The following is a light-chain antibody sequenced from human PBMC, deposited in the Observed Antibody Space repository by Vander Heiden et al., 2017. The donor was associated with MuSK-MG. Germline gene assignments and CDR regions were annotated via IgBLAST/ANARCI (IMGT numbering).Light chain of an antibody. V-gene: IGLV2-14*01. CDR2: DVS. CDR3: SSYTSSTTLV. Sequence: QYALTQSASVSGSPGQSITISCTGTSSDIGSYDFVSWYQQRPGKAPKLIICDVSNRPSGVSDRFSGSKSGNEASLTISGLQDEDEADYFCSSYTSSTTLVFGGGTKLTVL. J-gene: IGLJ2*01. CDR1: SSDIGSYDF.